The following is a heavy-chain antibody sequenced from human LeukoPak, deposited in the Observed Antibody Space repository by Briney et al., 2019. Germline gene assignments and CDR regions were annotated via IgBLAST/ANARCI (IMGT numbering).Heavy chain of an antibody. Sequence: ASVKASCKASGYTFTGYYMHWVRQAPGQGLEWMGWINPNSGGTNYAQKFQGRVTMTRDTSISTAYMELSRLRSDDTAVYYCARDRGIQLWERYYYYYMDVWGKGTTVTVSS. CDR2: INPNSGGT. CDR1: GYTFTGYY. D-gene: IGHD5-18*01. V-gene: IGHV1-2*02. J-gene: IGHJ6*03. CDR3: ARDRGIQLWERYYYYYMDV.